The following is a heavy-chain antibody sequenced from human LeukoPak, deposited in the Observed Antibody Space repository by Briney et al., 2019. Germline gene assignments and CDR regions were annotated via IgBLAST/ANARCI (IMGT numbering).Heavy chain of an antibody. Sequence: GGSLRLSCAASGFTFSTYSMNCVRQAPGKGLEWVSSISNSGSYIYYADSVKGRFTISRDNAKNSLYLQMSSLRVEDTAVYYCARVMSGYYVVLDIWGQGTMVTVSS. CDR2: ISNSGSYI. J-gene: IGHJ3*02. D-gene: IGHD3-3*01. CDR1: GFTFSTYS. CDR3: ARVMSGYYVVLDI. V-gene: IGHV3-21*01.